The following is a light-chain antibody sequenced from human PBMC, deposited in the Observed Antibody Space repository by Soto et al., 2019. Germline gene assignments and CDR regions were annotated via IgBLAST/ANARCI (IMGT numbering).Light chain of an antibody. CDR3: SSYTSSNTLV. J-gene: IGLJ2*01. Sequence: QSALTQPASVSGSPGQSITISCTGTSSDVGGYNYVSWYRQHPGKAPKLMIYDVSYRPSGVSNRFSGSKSGTTASLTISGLQAEEEADYFRSSYTSSNTLVFGGGTKLTVL. CDR1: SSDVGGYNY. V-gene: IGLV2-14*01. CDR2: DVS.